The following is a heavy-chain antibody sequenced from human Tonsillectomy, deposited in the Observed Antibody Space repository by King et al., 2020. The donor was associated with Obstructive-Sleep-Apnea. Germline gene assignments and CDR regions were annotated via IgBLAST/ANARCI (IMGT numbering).Heavy chain of an antibody. D-gene: IGHD2-15*01. J-gene: IGHJ4*02. Sequence: QLQESGPGLVKPSQTLSLTCTVSGDSISSGDYYWSWIRQPPGKGLEWIGYIYNSGNSYYNPSLKSRVTISVDTSKNQFSLKLSSVTAADTAGYYCAREYCSGGSCSLAYWGQGTLVTVSS. CDR2: IYNSGNS. CDR3: AREYCSGGSCSLAY. V-gene: IGHV4-30-4*01. CDR1: GDSISSGDYY.